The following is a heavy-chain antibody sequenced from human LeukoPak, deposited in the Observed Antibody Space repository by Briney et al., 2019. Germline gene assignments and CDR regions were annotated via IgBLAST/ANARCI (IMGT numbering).Heavy chain of an antibody. Sequence: GGSLRLTCAASGFTFSSYSMNWVRQAPGKGLEWVSSISSSSSYIYYADSVKGRFTISRDNAKNSLYLQMNSLRAEDTALYYCAKDYNAAFDYWGQGTLVTVSS. J-gene: IGHJ4*02. V-gene: IGHV3-21*04. D-gene: IGHD1-1*01. CDR3: AKDYNAAFDY. CDR2: ISSSSSYI. CDR1: GFTFSSYS.